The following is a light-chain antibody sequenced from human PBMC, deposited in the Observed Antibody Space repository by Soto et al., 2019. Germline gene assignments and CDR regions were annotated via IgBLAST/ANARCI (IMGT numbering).Light chain of an antibody. V-gene: IGKV1-5*01. Sequence: DIQMTQSPSTLSASVGDRVTITCRASQSISSWLAWYQQKPGKAPKVLIYDVSSLESGVPSRFSGSGYGTEFTLTISSLQPDDFATYYCQQYNTYPWTFGQGTKLEIK. CDR2: DVS. CDR3: QQYNTYPWT. J-gene: IGKJ1*01. CDR1: QSISSW.